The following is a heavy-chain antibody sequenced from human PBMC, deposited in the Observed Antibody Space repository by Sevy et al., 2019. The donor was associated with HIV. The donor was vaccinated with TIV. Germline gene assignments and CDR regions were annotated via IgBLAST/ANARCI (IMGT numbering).Heavy chain of an antibody. CDR2: ISATGGST. CDR3: AKTLQKLPFHPHYFDY. V-gene: IGHV3-23*01. CDR1: GFTLGSYT. J-gene: IGHJ4*02. Sequence: GGSLRLSCAASGFTLGSYTMNWVRQAPGEGLEWVASISATGGSTYYADSVRGRFTISRDVSKGLLYLQMNSLTAEDTAIFYCAKTLQKLPFHPHYFDYWGQGTLVTVSS. D-gene: IGHD2-21*02.